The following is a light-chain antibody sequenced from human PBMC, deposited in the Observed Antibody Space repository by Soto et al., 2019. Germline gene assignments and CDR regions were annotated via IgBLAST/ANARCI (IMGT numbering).Light chain of an antibody. Sequence: DIVVTQSPATLSASQGERVTLSCRTSQFVSSRLAWYQQRPGKVPRLLIYDTSTRAPGISARFSGSGSGTECTRTISSLQSEDFAVYYCQEYIHWPPGMFGPGTSVDIK. J-gene: IGKJ1*01. V-gene: IGKV3-15*01. CDR2: DTS. CDR1: QFVSSR. CDR3: QEYIHWPPGM.